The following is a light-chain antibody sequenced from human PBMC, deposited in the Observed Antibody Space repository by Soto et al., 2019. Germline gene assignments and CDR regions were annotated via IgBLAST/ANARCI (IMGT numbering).Light chain of an antibody. CDR1: SSDVGDFKY. V-gene: IGLV2-14*01. CDR3: SSYTSSSTVV. J-gene: IGLJ2*01. Sequence: QSALTQPASVSGSAGQSITISCTGASSDVGDFKYFSWYQQYPGKAPKLMIYDVSNRPSGISNRFSGSKSGNTASLTISGLQAEDASDYYCSSYTSSSTVVFGGGTKLTV. CDR2: DVS.